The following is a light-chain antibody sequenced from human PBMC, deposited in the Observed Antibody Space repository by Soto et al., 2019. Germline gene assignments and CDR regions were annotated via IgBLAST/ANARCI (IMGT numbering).Light chain of an antibody. CDR1: SSNIGRNT. J-gene: IGLJ1*01. CDR3: EAWDDSLNGRV. Sequence: QSVLTHPPSSSGTPGQRVSISCSGGSSNIGRNTVNWYQQVPGTAPKLLIYSNTQRPSGVPDRLSGSKSGTSASLAISGLQSEDEADYYCEAWDDSLNGRVFGTGTKVTVL. V-gene: IGLV1-44*01. CDR2: SNT.